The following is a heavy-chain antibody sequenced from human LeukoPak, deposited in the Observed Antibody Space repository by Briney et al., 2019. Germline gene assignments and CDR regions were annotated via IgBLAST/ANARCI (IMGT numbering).Heavy chain of an antibody. CDR2: IYTSGST. CDR3: ASGYGDSRVGGYYFDY. D-gene: IGHD4-17*01. J-gene: IGHJ4*02. V-gene: IGHV4-4*07. Sequence: SETLSLTCTVSGGSISSYYWSWIRQPAGKGLEWIGRIYTSGSTNYNPSLKSRVTMSVDTSKNQFSLKLSSVTAADTAVYYCASGYGDSRVGGYYFDYWGQGTLVTVSS. CDR1: GGSISSYY.